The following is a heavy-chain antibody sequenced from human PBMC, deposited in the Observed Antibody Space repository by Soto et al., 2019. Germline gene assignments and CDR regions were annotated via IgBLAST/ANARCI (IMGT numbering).Heavy chain of an antibody. J-gene: IGHJ4*02. CDR2: INPSGGST. CDR1: GYTFTSYY. D-gene: IGHD3-3*01. V-gene: IGHV1-46*01. Sequence: GASVKVSCKASGYTFTSYYMHWVRQAPGQGLEWMGIINPSGGSTSYAQKFQGRVTMTRDESTSTAYMELSSLRSEDTAVYYCASSITIFGVVIIPYGYWGQGTLVTVSS. CDR3: ASSITIFGVVIIPYGY.